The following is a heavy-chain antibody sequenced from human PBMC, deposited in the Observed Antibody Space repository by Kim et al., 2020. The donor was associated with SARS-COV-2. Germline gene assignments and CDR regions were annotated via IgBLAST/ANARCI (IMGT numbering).Heavy chain of an antibody. V-gene: IGHV3-21*01. J-gene: IGHJ6*02. D-gene: IGHD5-18*01. CDR1: GFTFSSYS. CDR2: ISSSSSYI. CDR3: AREDDSYGNYYGMDV. Sequence: GGSLRLSCAASGFTFSSYSMNWVRQAPGKGLEWVSSISSSSSYIYYADSVKGRFTISRDNAKNSLYLQMNSLRAEDTAVYYCAREDDSYGNYYGMDVWGQGTTVTVSS.